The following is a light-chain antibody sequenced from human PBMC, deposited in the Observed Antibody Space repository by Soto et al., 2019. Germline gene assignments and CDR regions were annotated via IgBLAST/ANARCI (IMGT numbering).Light chain of an antibody. CDR2: ATS. Sequence: DIQMTQSPSSVSASVGDTVTITCRASQGIYSRLAWYQQKPGKAPELLIYATSTLQNGVPSRFSGSGFGTDFTLSISRLQPEDSASYFCQQTDDFPLTFGGGTKVEI. CDR3: QQTDDFPLT. J-gene: IGKJ4*01. CDR1: QGIYSR. V-gene: IGKV1D-12*01.